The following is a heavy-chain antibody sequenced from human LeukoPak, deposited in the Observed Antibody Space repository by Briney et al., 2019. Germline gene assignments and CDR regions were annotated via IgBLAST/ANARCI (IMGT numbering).Heavy chain of an antibody. Sequence: GGSLRLSCVASGFTFTNTWMNWVRQVPGKGLEWVGRIKSTIDDVKTDYAAPVKGRFTISRDDSKNTLYLQMNSLMVDDTAVYYCTTISPYSASLDSWGQGTLVTVSS. V-gene: IGHV3-15*01. CDR2: IKSTIDDVKT. J-gene: IGHJ4*02. D-gene: IGHD4-11*01. CDR3: TTISPYSASLDS. CDR1: GFTFTNTW.